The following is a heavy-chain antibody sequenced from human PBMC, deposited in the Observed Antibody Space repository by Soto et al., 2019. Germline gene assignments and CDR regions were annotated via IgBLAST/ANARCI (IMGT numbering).Heavy chain of an antibody. CDR1: GGSISSGGYY. CDR3: ARDQGYVAGYSSSWYDY. V-gene: IGHV4-31*03. J-gene: IGHJ4*02. CDR2: IYYSGST. D-gene: IGHD6-13*01. Sequence: SETLSLTCTVSGGSISSGGYYWSWIRQHPGKGLEWIGYIYYSGSTYYNPSLKSRVTISVDTSKNQFSLKLSSVTAADTAVYYCARDQGYVAGYSSSWYDYWGQGTLVTVSS.